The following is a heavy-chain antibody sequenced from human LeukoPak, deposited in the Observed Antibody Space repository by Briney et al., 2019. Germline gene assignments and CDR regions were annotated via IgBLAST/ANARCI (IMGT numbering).Heavy chain of an antibody. CDR2: INGGGGST. Sequence: GGSLRLSCAASGFTFSRYAMSWVRQAPGKGLEWVSLINGGGGSTYYADSVKGRFTISRDNSKNTLDLQMNSLRIEDTAVYYCARAQARFKVWNYYYMDVWGKGTTVTVSS. V-gene: IGHV3-23*01. CDR1: GFTFSRYA. D-gene: IGHD2-21*01. J-gene: IGHJ6*03. CDR3: ARAQARFKVWNYYYMDV.